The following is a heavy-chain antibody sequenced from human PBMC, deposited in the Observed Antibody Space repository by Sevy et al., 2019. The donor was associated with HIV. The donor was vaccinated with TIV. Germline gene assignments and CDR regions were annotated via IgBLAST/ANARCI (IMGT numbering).Heavy chain of an antibody. CDR3: RTVYSSSWYYFDY. V-gene: IGHV3-64D*06. CDR2: ISSNGGST. CDR1: GFTFSSYA. Sequence: GWSLRLSCSASGFTFSSYAMHWVRQAPGKGLEYVSAISSNGGSTYYADSVKGRFTISRDNSKNTLYLQMSSLRAEDTAVYYCRTVYSSSWYYFDYWGQGTLVTVSS. D-gene: IGHD6-13*01. J-gene: IGHJ4*02.